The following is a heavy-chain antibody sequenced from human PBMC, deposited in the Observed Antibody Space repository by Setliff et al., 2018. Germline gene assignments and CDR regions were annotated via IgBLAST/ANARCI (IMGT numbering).Heavy chain of an antibody. V-gene: IGHV1-18*01. J-gene: IGHJ3*01. Sequence: ASVKVSCKASGYTFTSYGISWVRQAPGQGLDWMGRISVYNGNTNYGQKYQGRVAMTTDTSTNTVYMELRSLRSDDTAVYFCVRENSGGGLTWGQGTMVTVSS. CDR2: ISVYNGNT. CDR3: VRENSGGGLT. D-gene: IGHD5-12*01. CDR1: GYTFTSYG.